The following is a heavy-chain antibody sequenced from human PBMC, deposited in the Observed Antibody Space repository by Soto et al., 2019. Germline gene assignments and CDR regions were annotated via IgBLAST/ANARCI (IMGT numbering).Heavy chain of an antibody. V-gene: IGHV4-59*01. Sequence: KPSETLSLTCTVSGGSISSYYWSWIRQPPGKGLEWIGYIYYSGSPNYNPSLKSRVTISVDTSKNQFSLKLSSVTAADTAVYYCARRDIVATMPGLSVRPAVVENWGQGTLVTVS. J-gene: IGHJ4*02. D-gene: IGHD5-12*01. CDR1: GGSISSYY. CDR2: IYYSGSP. CDR3: ARRDIVATMPGLSVRPAVVEN.